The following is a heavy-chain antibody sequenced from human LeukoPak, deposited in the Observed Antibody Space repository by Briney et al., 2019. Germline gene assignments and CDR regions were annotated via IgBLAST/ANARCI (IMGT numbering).Heavy chain of an antibody. D-gene: IGHD6-19*01. Sequence: GGSLKLSCAASGFTFSGSAMHWVRQASGKGLEWVGRIRSKANSYATAYAASVKGRFTISRGDSKNTAYLQMNSLKTEDTAVYYCTSRAVAGPKSFDYWGQGTLVTVSS. CDR3: TSRAVAGPKSFDY. CDR2: IRSKANSYAT. CDR1: GFTFSGSA. V-gene: IGHV3-73*01. J-gene: IGHJ4*02.